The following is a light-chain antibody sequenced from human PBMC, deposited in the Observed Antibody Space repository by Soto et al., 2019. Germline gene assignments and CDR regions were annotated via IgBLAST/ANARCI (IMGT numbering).Light chain of an antibody. CDR1: QSVSSY. CDR2: DAS. Sequence: EIVLTQSPGTLSLSPGERATLSCRASQSVSSYLAWYQQKPGQAPRLLIYDASNRATGIPARFSGSGSGTAFTLTISSREPEDFAVYYCQQRSNWPLGFGPGTRVDI. J-gene: IGKJ3*01. V-gene: IGKV3-11*01. CDR3: QQRSNWPLG.